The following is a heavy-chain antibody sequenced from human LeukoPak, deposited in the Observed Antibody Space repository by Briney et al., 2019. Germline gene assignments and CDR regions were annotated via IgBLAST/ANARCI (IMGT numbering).Heavy chain of an antibody. CDR1: GGSISNYY. J-gene: IGHJ6*03. CDR2: IYTSGST. Sequence: PSETLSLTCSVSGGSISNYYWSWIRQPAGKGLEWIGRIYTSGSTNYNPSLKSRVTMSVDTSKNQFSLKLSSVTAADTAVYYCARVSQAPAYCSGGSCYSYPLYYYYMDVWGKGTTVTVSS. V-gene: IGHV4-4*07. CDR3: ARVSQAPAYCSGGSCYSYPLYYYYMDV. D-gene: IGHD2-15*01.